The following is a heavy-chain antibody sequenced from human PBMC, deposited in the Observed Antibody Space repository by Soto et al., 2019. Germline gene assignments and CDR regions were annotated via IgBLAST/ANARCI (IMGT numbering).Heavy chain of an antibody. Sequence: SSVKISCEASGYTFTSYGISWVRQAPGQGLEWMGWISAYNGNTNYAQKLQGRVTMTTDTSTSTAYMELRSLRSDDTAVYYCARVHYYDSSGYYLYFDYWGQGTLVTV. CDR3: ARVHYYDSSGYYLYFDY. CDR1: GYTFTSYG. V-gene: IGHV1-18*04. J-gene: IGHJ4*02. CDR2: ISAYNGNT. D-gene: IGHD3-22*01.